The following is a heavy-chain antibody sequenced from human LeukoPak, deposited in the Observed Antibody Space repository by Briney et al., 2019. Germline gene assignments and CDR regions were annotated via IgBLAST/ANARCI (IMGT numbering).Heavy chain of an antibody. J-gene: IGHJ4*02. D-gene: IGHD3-3*01. CDR2: ISGSGGST. CDR1: GFTFSSYA. CDR3: AKGSYDFWSGYHDY. Sequence: GGSLRLSCAASGFTFSSYALSWVRRAPGKGLEWVSAISGSGGSTYYADSVKGRFTISRDNSKNTLYLQMNSLRAEDTAVYYCAKGSYDFWSGYHDYWGQGTLVTVSS. V-gene: IGHV3-23*01.